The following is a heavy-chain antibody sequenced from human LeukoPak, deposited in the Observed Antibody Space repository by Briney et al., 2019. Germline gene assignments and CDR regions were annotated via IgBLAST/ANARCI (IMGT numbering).Heavy chain of an antibody. Sequence: GGSLRLSCAASGFTFSSYAMSWVRQAPGKGLEWASSISDSGDNTYYTDSVKGRFTISRDNSKNTLYLQMNSLRADDTAVYYCAKVVGGNSPESSYWGQGILVTVSS. CDR1: GFTFSSYA. J-gene: IGHJ4*02. CDR3: AKVVGGNSPESSY. CDR2: ISDSGDNT. V-gene: IGHV3-23*01. D-gene: IGHD4-23*01.